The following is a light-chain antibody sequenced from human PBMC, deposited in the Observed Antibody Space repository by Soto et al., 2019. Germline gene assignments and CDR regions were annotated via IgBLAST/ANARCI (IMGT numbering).Light chain of an antibody. CDR1: SSDVGGYNY. Sequence: QSALTQPASVSGSPGQSITISCTGTSSDVGGYNYVSWYQLHPGKAPKLMIYEVSNRPSGVSNRFSGSKTGYTASLIISGLQAEDEADYYCSSYTSSDTLFLFGSGTKVTVL. CDR2: EVS. J-gene: IGLJ1*01. CDR3: SSYTSSDTLFL. V-gene: IGLV2-14*01.